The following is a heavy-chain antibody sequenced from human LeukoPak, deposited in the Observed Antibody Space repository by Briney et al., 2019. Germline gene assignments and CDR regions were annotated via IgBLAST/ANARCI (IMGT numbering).Heavy chain of an antibody. CDR2: IKQDGSEK. V-gene: IGHV3-7*01. J-gene: IGHJ6*02. CDR3: ARVQSAYYYYYGMDV. Sequence: GGSLRLSCAASGFTFSSYSMSWVRQAPGKGLEWVANIKQDGSEKYYVDSVKGRFTISRDNAKNSLYLQMNSLRAEDTAVYYCARVQSAYYYYYGMDVWGQGTTVTVSS. CDR1: GFTFSSYS.